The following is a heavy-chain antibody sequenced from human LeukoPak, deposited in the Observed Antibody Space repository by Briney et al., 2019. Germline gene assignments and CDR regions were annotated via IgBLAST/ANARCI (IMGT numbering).Heavy chain of an antibody. Sequence: GGSLRLSCAASGSTCSSYAMSRVRQAPGKGLEWVSAISGSGGSTYYADSGKGRFTISRDNAKNSLYLQMNSLRAEDTAVYYCARAPRYWGQGTLVTVSS. CDR3: ARAPRY. CDR2: ISGSGGST. J-gene: IGHJ4*02. V-gene: IGHV3-23*01. CDR1: GSTCSSYA.